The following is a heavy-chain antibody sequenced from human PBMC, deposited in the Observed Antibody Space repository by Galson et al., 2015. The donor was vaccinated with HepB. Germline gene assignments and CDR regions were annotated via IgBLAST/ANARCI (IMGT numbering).Heavy chain of an antibody. Sequence: SLRLSCAASGFTFSSYSMNWVRQAPGKGLEWVSSISSSSSYIYYADSVKGRFTISRDNAKNSLYLQMNSLRAEDTAVYYCARTYCSSTSCYMDDYWGQGTLVTVSS. V-gene: IGHV3-21*01. D-gene: IGHD2-2*02. CDR1: GFTFSSYS. J-gene: IGHJ4*02. CDR3: ARTYCSSTSCYMDDY. CDR2: ISSSSSYI.